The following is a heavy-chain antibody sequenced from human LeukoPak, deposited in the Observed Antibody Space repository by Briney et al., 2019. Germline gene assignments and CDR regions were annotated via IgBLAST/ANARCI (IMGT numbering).Heavy chain of an antibody. V-gene: IGHV3-23*01. CDR3: AKDRRLPWDYFDS. D-gene: IGHD5-12*01. CDR1: GFTVSSNY. J-gene: IGHJ4*02. Sequence: GGSLRLSCAASGFTVSSNYMSWVRQAPGKGLGWVSGSIGSGGSAFYADSVKGRFSISRDTSKNTLFLHMNNLRAEDTAIYYCAKDRRLPWDYFDSWGQGTLVTVSS. CDR2: SIGSGGSA.